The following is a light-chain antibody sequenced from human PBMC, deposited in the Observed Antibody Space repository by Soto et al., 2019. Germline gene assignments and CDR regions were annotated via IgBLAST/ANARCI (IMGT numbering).Light chain of an antibody. CDR2: GAS. Sequence: EIVLTQSPATLAVSPGERATLSCRASQSVSSDLVWYQQKPGQAPRLLIYGASARATGIPARFSGSGSGTEFTLTLSSLQSEDFAVYYCQHYYNWPRTFGQGTKVEIK. CDR1: QSVSSD. J-gene: IGKJ1*01. CDR3: QHYYNWPRT. V-gene: IGKV3-15*01.